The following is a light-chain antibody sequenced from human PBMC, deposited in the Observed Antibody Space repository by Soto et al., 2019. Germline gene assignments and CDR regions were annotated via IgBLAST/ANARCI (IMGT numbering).Light chain of an antibody. J-gene: IGLJ1*01. Sequence: QSVLTQPASVSGSPGQSITISCTGTSSDVGAYDFVSWYQQHPDKAPKLMIYEVSNRPSGVSNRFSGSKSVNTATLTISGLQAEDETGHYCRSYTSSSTRVFGTGTKVTV. V-gene: IGLV2-14*03. CDR2: EVS. CDR1: SSDVGAYDF. CDR3: RSYTSSSTRV.